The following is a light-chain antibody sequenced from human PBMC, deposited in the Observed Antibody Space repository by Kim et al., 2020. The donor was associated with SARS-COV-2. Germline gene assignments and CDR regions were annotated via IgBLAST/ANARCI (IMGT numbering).Light chain of an antibody. J-gene: IGKJ2*03. Sequence: ASTGDRVTITCRASQGISSYLAWYQQKPGKAPKLLIYAASTLQSGVPSRFSGSGSGTDFTLTISCLQSKDFATYYCQQYYSYPPYSFGQGTKLEI. CDR2: AAS. CDR1: QGISSY. CDR3: QQYYSYPPYS. V-gene: IGKV1-8*01.